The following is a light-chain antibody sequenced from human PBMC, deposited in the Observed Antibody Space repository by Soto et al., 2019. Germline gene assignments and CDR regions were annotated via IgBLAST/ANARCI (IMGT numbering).Light chain of an antibody. CDR1: QSVRSH. CDR3: QQYNNWPPWT. Sequence: EIVMTQSPATLSVSPGESATLSCSASQSVRSHLPGYQQKPGQAPRLLIYGASTRATGIPARFSGSGSGTEFTLTISSLQSEDFAVYYCQQYNNWPPWTFGQGTKVEIK. J-gene: IGKJ1*01. V-gene: IGKV3-15*01. CDR2: GAS.